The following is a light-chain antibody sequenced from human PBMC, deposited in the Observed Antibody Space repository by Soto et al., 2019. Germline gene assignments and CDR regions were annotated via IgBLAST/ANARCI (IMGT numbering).Light chain of an antibody. V-gene: IGLV2-14*01. CDR3: SSYTSSSILV. CDR1: SSDVGGYNY. CDR2: EVT. Sequence: QSVLTQPASVSGSPGQSITISCIGSSSDVGGYNYVSWYQQHPGKAPKLMIYEVTNRPSGVSNRFSGSKSGNSASLTISGLRAEDEADYYCSSYTSSSILVFGGGTKVTVL. J-gene: IGLJ2*01.